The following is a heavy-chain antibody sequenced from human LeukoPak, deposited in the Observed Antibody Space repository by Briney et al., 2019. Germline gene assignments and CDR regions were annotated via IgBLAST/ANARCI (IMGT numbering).Heavy chain of an antibody. D-gene: IGHD3-10*01. CDR1: GFTFDDYG. CDR2: INWNGGST. Sequence: GGSLRLSCVVSGFTFDDYGMSWVRQAPGKGLEWVSGINWNGGSTGYADSVKGRFTISRDNAKNSLYLQMNSLRAEDTALYHCARDTASPYYYGSGGYGMDVRGQGTTVTVSS. CDR3: ARDTASPYYYGSGGYGMDV. J-gene: IGHJ6*02. V-gene: IGHV3-20*01.